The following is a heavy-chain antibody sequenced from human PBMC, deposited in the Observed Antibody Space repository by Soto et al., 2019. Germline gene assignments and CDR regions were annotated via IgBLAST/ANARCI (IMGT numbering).Heavy chain of an antibody. J-gene: IGHJ1*01. D-gene: IGHD3-22*01. CDR1: GFTFSSYG. Sequence: QVQLVESGGGVVQPGRSLRLSCAASGFTFSSYGMHWVRQAPGKGLEWVAVIWYDGSNKYYADSVKGRFTISRDNSKNTLYLQMNSLRAEDTAVYYCARGQYYYDSSGYYIGHWGQGTLVTVSS. V-gene: IGHV3-33*01. CDR3: ARGQYYYDSSGYYIGH. CDR2: IWYDGSNK.